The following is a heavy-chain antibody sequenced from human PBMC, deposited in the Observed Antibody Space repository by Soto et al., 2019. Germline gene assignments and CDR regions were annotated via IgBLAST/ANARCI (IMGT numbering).Heavy chain of an antibody. CDR3: ARDEAAQYYFDY. CDR1: GFTFSSYW. CDR2: INSDGSST. J-gene: IGHJ4*02. V-gene: IGHV3-74*01. Sequence: EVQLVESGGGLVQPGGSLRLSCAASGFTFSSYWMHWVRQAPGKGLVWVSRINSDGSSTSYADSVKGRFTISRDNAKNTLYLQMNSLRAEDTAVYYYARDEAAQYYFDYWGQGTLVTVSS. D-gene: IGHD6-13*01.